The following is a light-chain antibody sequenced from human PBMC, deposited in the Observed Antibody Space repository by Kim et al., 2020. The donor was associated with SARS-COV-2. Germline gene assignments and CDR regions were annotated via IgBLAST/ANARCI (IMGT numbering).Light chain of an antibody. J-gene: IGLJ2*01. CDR2: GKN. CDR3: KSRDSSGNVV. Sequence: SSELTQDPAVSVALGQTVRITWQGDSLRSYYASWYQQKPGQAPVLVIYGKNNRPSGIPDRFSGSSSGNTASLTITGAQAEDEADYYCKSRDSSGNVVFGG. CDR1: SLRSYY. V-gene: IGLV3-19*01.